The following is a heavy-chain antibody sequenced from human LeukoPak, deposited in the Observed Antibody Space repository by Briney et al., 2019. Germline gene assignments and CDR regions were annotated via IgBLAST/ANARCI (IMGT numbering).Heavy chain of an antibody. J-gene: IGHJ4*02. CDR1: GGSINSSSYY. CDR2: IFHSGST. Sequence: PSETLSLTCTVSGGSINSSSYYWGWIRQPPGKGLEWIGNIFHSGSTYYNPPLKSRVTISVDTSKNQFSLKLNSVTAADMAVYYCARLVAAAGMLLDYWGQGTLVTVSS. D-gene: IGHD6-13*01. CDR3: ARLVAAAGMLLDY. V-gene: IGHV4-39*01.